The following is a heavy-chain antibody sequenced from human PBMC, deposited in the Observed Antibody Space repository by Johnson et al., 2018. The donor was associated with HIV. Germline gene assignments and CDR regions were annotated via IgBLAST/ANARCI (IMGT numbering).Heavy chain of an antibody. Sequence: VQLVESGGGVVWPGGSLRLSCAASGFTFDDYGMNWVRQVPGKGLEWVSGINWSGHDTAYSDSVKGRFTISRDNAKNSLYLQMNSLRAEDTAVYYCARASHLYDYVPRGQGTMVTVSS. CDR1: GFTFDDYG. V-gene: IGHV3-20*04. CDR2: INWSGHDT. CDR3: ARASHLYDYVP. J-gene: IGHJ3*01. D-gene: IGHD3-16*01.